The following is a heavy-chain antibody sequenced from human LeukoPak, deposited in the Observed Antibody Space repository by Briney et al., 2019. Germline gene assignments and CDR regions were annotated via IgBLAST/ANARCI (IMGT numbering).Heavy chain of an antibody. J-gene: IGHJ4*02. CDR3: ARAAAGTFDY. Sequence: SETLSLTCTVSGGSISSGSYYWSWIRQPAGKGLEWIGRIYTSGSTNYNPSLKSRVTISVDTSKNQFSLKLSSVTAADTAVYYCARAAAGTFDYWGQGTLVTVSS. D-gene: IGHD6-13*01. CDR2: IYTSGST. V-gene: IGHV4-61*02. CDR1: GGSISSGSYY.